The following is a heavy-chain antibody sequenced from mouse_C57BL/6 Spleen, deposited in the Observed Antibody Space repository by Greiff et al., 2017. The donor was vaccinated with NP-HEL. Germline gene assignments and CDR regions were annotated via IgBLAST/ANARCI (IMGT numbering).Heavy chain of an antibody. V-gene: IGHV1-69*01. Sequence: QVQLQQPGAELVMPGASVKLSCKASGYTFTSYWMHWVKQRPGQGLEWIGEIDPSDSYTNYNQKFKGKSTLTVDKSSSTAYMQLSSLTSEDSAVYYCARREDYYGSRNWYCDVWGTGTTVTVSS. D-gene: IGHD1-1*01. CDR1: GYTFTSYW. CDR2: IDPSDSYT. J-gene: IGHJ1*03. CDR3: ARREDYYGSRNWYCDV.